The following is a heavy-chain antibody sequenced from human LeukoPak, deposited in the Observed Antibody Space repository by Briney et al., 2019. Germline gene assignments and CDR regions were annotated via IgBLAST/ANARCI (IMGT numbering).Heavy chain of an antibody. D-gene: IGHD2-15*01. CDR1: SYTFTNYD. V-gene: IGHV1-18*01. CDR2: ISPYNGNT. Sequence: ASVKVSCKASSYTFTNYDINWVRQAPGQGLEWIGGISPYNGNTDYAQKLQGRVTMTTDTSTSTAYMELRSLRSDDTAVYYCARPSDSSGGDAFDIWGQGTMVIVSS. CDR3: ARPSDSSGGDAFDI. J-gene: IGHJ3*02.